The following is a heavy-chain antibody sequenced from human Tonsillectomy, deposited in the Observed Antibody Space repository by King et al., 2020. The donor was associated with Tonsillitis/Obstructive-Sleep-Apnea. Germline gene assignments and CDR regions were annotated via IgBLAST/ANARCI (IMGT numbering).Heavy chain of an antibody. D-gene: IGHD3-10*01. V-gene: IGHV1-46*01. CDR3: ARGITMVQGVVDY. CDR1: GYTFTSYY. CDR2: INPSGGST. J-gene: IGHJ4*02. Sequence: QLVQSGAEVKKPGASEKVSCKASGYTFTSYYMHWVRQAPGQGLEWSGIINPSGGSTSYAQKFQGRVTMNRDTSTSTVYMELSSLRSEDTAVYYCARGITMVQGVVDYWGQGTLVTVSS.